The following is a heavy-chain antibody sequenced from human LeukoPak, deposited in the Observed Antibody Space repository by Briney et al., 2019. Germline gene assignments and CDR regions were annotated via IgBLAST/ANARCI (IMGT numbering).Heavy chain of an antibody. Sequence: PGGSLGLSCAASGFTVSSNYMSWVRQAPGKGLEWVSVIYSGGSTYYADSVKGRFTISRDNSKNTLYLQMNSLRAEDTAVYYCARVPSSTSSYYYYGMDVWGQGTTVTVSS. J-gene: IGHJ6*02. V-gene: IGHV3-53*01. CDR1: GFTVSSNY. CDR3: ARVPSSTSSYYYYGMDV. CDR2: IYSGGST. D-gene: IGHD2-2*01.